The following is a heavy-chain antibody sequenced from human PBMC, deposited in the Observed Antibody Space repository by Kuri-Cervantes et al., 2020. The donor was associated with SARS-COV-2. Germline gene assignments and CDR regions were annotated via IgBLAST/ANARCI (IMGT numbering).Heavy chain of an antibody. CDR1: GGSFSGYY. J-gene: IGHJ3*02. CDR3: ARGPLGFTFGGVIVDAFDI. V-gene: IGHV4-34*01. D-gene: IGHD3-16*02. CDR2: INHSGST. Sequence: GSLRLSCAVYGGSFSGYYWSWIRQPPGKGLEWIGEINHSGSTNYNPSLKSRVTISVDTSKNQFSLKLSSVTAADTAVYYCARGPLGFTFGGVIVDAFDIWGQGTMVTVSS.